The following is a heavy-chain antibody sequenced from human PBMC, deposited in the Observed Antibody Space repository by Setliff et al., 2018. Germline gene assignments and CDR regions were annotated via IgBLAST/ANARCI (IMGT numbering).Heavy chain of an antibody. Sequence: PGGSLRLSCAGSGFTFSSHGMNWVRQAPGKGLEWVGLIRSKAYGGTTEYAASVKGRFTFSRDDSKSIAYLQMNSLRAEDTAVYYCARDGVSYGMDVWGQGTTVTVSS. CDR3: ARDGVSYGMDV. V-gene: IGHV3-49*04. CDR1: GFTFSSHG. CDR2: IRSKAYGGTT. J-gene: IGHJ6*02.